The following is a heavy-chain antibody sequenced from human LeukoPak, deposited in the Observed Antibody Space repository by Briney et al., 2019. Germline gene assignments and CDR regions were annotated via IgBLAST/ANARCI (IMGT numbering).Heavy chain of an antibody. CDR2: ISAYNGNT. Sequence: ASVKVSCKASGYTFTVYYMHWVRQAPGQGLEWMGWISAYNGNTNYAQKLQGRVTMTTDTSTSTAYMELRSLRSDDTAVYYCARSYSYGDYEADAFDIWGQGTMVTVSS. D-gene: IGHD4-17*01. V-gene: IGHV1-18*04. CDR1: GYTFTVYY. J-gene: IGHJ3*02. CDR3: ARSYSYGDYEADAFDI.